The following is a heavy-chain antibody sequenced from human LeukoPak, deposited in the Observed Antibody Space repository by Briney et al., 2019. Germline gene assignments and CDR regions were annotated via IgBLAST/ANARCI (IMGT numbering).Heavy chain of an antibody. CDR3: AKSNTIDYYDGSGFYFDF. J-gene: IGHJ4*02. V-gene: IGHV3-30*18. CDR1: GFTFSSYG. CDR2: ISYDGSSQ. D-gene: IGHD3-22*01. Sequence: QAGRSLRLSCAASGFTFSSYGMHWVRQAPGKGLEWVAVISYDGSSQYYADSVKGRFTISRDNSKSTLHLQLSSLRSEDTAVYYCAKSNTIDYYDGSGFYFDFWGQGTLVTVSS.